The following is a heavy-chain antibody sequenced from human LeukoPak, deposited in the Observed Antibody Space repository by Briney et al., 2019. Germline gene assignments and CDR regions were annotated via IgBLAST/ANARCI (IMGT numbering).Heavy chain of an antibody. D-gene: IGHD6-19*01. V-gene: IGHV3-23*01. Sequence: GGSLRLSCASSGFTFSSYAMSWVHQAPGKGLEWVSTIGGTGVRTYYADSVKGRFTISRDNSKNTLYLQINSLRAEDTAVYYCAKDHLPGIVVADRDYWGQGTLVTVSS. CDR2: IGGTGVRT. CDR3: AKDHLPGIVVADRDY. J-gene: IGHJ4*02. CDR1: GFTFSSYA.